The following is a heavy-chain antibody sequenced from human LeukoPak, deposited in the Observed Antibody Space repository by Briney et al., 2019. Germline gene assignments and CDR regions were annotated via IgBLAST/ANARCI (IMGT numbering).Heavy chain of an antibody. CDR1: GFTFSSYW. CDR2: MKQDGSEN. D-gene: IGHD6-6*01. V-gene: IGHV3-7*01. Sequence: GGSLRLSCAASGFTFSSYWMTWVRQAPGKGLEWVANMKQDGSENYYVDSVKGRFTISRDNSKNSLYLQMNSLRAEDTAVYYCARDRLQGRNFDYWGQGTLVTVSS. J-gene: IGHJ4*02. CDR3: ARDRLQGRNFDY.